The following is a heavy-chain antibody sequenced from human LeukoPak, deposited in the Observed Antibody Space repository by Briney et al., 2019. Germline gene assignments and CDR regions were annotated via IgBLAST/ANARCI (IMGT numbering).Heavy chain of an antibody. J-gene: IGHJ4*02. CDR1: GFTFSRYA. V-gene: IGHV3-7*04. D-gene: IGHD2-21*01. CDR2: IKQDGSEK. CDR3: AGGFGFLIES. Sequence: PGGSLRLSCSASGFTFSRYAIHWVRQAPGKGLEWVANIKQDGSEKYYGGSVKGRFTISRDNAKNALYLQLNSLRVEDTAVYFCAGGFGFLIESWGQGTLVTVSS.